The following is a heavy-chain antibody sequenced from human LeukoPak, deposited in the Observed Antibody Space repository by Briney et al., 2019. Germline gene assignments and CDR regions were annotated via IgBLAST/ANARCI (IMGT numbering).Heavy chain of an antibody. CDR2: ITPSRGSA. CDR3: ARETRPHYYDSSGYPDY. CDR1: GYSFTNYH. Sequence: ASVKVSCKASGYSFTNYHMHWVRQAPGQGLEWMGIITPSRGSATYSQKFQGRVTMTSDTSTNTVYLNLSSLRSDDTAVYYCARETRPHYYDSSGYPDYWGQGTLVTVSS. V-gene: IGHV1-46*01. J-gene: IGHJ4*02. D-gene: IGHD3-22*01.